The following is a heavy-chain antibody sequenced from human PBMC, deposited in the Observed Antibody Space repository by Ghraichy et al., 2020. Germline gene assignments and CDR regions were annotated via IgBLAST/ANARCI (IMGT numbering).Heavy chain of an antibody. V-gene: IGHV4-4*07. Sequence: SETLSLTCTVSGGSISSYYWSWIRQPAGKGLEWIGRIYTSGSTNYNPSLKSRVTMSVDTSKNQFSLKLSSVTAADTAVYYCAREQHYDFWSGYYGGTPWSGYYYYGMDVWGQGTTVTVSS. CDR1: GGSISSYY. J-gene: IGHJ6*02. CDR2: IYTSGST. CDR3: AREQHYDFWSGYYGGTPWSGYYYYGMDV. D-gene: IGHD3-3*01.